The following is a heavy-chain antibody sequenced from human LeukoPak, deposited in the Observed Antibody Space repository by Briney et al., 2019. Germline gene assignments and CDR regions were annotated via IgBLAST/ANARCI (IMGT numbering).Heavy chain of an antibody. Sequence: ASVKVSCKASGHTFTGYYMHWVRQAPGQGLEWMGWINPNSGGTNYAQKFQGRVTMTRDTSISTAYMELSRLRSDDTAVYYCASRSTIFGPVDYWGQGTLVTVSS. J-gene: IGHJ4*02. CDR3: ASRSTIFGPVDY. CDR2: INPNSGGT. V-gene: IGHV1-2*02. D-gene: IGHD3-3*01. CDR1: GHTFTGYY.